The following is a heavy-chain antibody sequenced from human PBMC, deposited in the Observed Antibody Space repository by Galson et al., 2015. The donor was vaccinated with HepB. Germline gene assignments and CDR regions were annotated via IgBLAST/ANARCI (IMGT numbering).Heavy chain of an antibody. CDR3: AKDRGGVGYCSGGSCYGQTLELDY. CDR2: ISYDGSNK. CDR1: GFTFSSYG. Sequence: SLRLSCAASGFTFSSYGMHWVRQAPGKGLEWVAVISYDGSNKYYADSVKGRFTISRDNSKNTLYLQMNSLRAEDTAVYYCAKDRGGVGYCSGGSCYGQTLELDYWGQGTLVTVSS. V-gene: IGHV3-30*18. J-gene: IGHJ4*02. D-gene: IGHD2-15*01.